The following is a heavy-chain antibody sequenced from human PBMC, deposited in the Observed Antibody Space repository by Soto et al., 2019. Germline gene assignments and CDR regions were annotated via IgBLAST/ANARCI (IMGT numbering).Heavy chain of an antibody. CDR1: GGSISSYY. J-gene: IGHJ4*02. CDR2: IYYSGST. V-gene: IGHV4-59*01. D-gene: IGHD3-22*01. CDR3: ARGVGYYDSSGSPGDLDY. Sequence: SETLSLTCTVSGGSISSYYWSWIRQPPGKGLEWIGYIYYSGSTNYNPSLKSRVTISVDTSKNQFSLKLSSVTAADTAVYYCARGVGYYDSSGSPGDLDYWGQGTLVTVSS.